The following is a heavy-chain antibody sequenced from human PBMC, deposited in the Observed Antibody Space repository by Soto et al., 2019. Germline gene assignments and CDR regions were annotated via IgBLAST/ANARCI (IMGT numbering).Heavy chain of an antibody. CDR3: AKRGRYCSGGSGDINYYGMDV. CDR1: GFTSGGYA. D-gene: IGHD2-15*01. Sequence: GRSMRVPRAASGFTSGGYAMSWVRQTTVKVLELFSAISGSGGSKYYADSVKGRLTLPRDNSKHTLYLQMNILSADDTAVYYCAKRGRYCSGGSGDINYYGMDVWRQGTTVTVPS. V-gene: IGHV3-23*01. J-gene: IGHJ6*02. CDR2: ISGSGGSK.